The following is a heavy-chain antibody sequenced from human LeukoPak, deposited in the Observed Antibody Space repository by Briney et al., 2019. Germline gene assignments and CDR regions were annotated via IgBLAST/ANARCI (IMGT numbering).Heavy chain of an antibody. Sequence: PGGSLRLSCAASGFTFNNYAMSWVRQAPGKGLEWVSAISGSGGSTYYADSVKGRFTVSRDNSKNTLYLQMNSLRAEDTAVYYCARALWFGEGGFDYWGQGTLVTVSS. CDR1: GFTFNNYA. CDR3: ARALWFGEGGFDY. J-gene: IGHJ4*02. V-gene: IGHV3-23*01. CDR2: ISGSGGST. D-gene: IGHD3-10*01.